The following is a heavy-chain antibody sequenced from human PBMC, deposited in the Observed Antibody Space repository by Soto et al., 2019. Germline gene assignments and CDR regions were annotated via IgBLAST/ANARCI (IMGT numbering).Heavy chain of an antibody. J-gene: IGHJ4*02. CDR3: ARRADY. V-gene: IGHV3-53*02. CDR1: GFTVTSSY. CDR2: IYSGGSA. Sequence: EVQLVETGGGLIQPGGSLRLSCAASGFTVTSSYMSWVRQAPGKGLEWVSVIYSGGSAYYADSVKGRFTISRDNSKNTLYLQMNGLRAEDTAVYYCARRADYWGQGTLVTVSS.